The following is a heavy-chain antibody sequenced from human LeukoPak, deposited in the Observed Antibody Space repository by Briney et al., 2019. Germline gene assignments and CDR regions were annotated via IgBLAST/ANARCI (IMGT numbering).Heavy chain of an antibody. Sequence: SETLSLTCAVYGGSFSSYYWNWIRQPPGKWLEWIGEINHSGSTNYHPSFKSRVTISLDTSKNQFSLKLTSVTAADTAVYYCARFPCSGDSCYSGIRAFDIWGQGTMVTVSS. V-gene: IGHV4-34*01. D-gene: IGHD2-15*01. CDR1: GGSFSSYY. CDR3: ARFPCSGDSCYSGIRAFDI. J-gene: IGHJ3*02. CDR2: INHSGST.